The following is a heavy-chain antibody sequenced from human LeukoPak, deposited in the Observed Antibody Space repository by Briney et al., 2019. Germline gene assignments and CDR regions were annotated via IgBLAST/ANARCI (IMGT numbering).Heavy chain of an antibody. Sequence: SGPTLVKPTQTLTLTCTFSGFSLSTSGVGVGWIRQPPGKAPEWLALIYWNDDKRYSPSLKSRLTITKDTSKNQVVLTMTNMDPVDTATYYCAHSFLEQYSWGTDAFDIWGQGTMVTVSS. V-gene: IGHV2-5*01. D-gene: IGHD3-3*01. CDR3: AHSFLEQYSWGTDAFDI. CDR1: GFSLSTSGVG. CDR2: IYWNDDK. J-gene: IGHJ3*02.